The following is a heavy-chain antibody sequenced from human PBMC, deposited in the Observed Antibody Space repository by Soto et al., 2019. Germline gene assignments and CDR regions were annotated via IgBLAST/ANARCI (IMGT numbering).Heavy chain of an antibody. V-gene: IGHV3-30-3*01. CDR2: ISSDGSNK. CDR1: GFTFSSYA. CDR3: ARSAYYYGSGTDY. Sequence: VQLVESGGGLVQPGRSLRLSCAASGFTFSSYAMHWVRQAPGKGLEWVTLISSDGSNKYYADSVKGRFTISRDNSKSTLYLQMNSLRPEDTALYYCARSAYYYGSGTDYWGQGTQVTVSS. J-gene: IGHJ4*02. D-gene: IGHD3-10*01.